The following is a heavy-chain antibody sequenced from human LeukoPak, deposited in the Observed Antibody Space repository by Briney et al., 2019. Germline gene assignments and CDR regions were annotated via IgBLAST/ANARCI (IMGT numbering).Heavy chain of an antibody. Sequence: PSETLSLTCTVSGGSISTYYWSWIRQPPGKGLEWIGYIYYIGTTNYNPSLKSRVTISVDTSKNQFSLKLSSVTAADTAFYYCARDCSSTGCYGTFDYWGQGTLVTVSS. CDR1: GGSISTYY. J-gene: IGHJ4*02. CDR3: ARDCSSTGCYGTFDY. V-gene: IGHV4-59*01. D-gene: IGHD2-2*01. CDR2: IYYIGTT.